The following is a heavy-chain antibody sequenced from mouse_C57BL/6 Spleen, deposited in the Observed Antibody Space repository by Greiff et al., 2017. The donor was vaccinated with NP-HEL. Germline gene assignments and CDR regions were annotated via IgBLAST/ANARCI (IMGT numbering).Heavy chain of an antibody. J-gene: IGHJ3*01. V-gene: IGHV1-80*01. D-gene: IGHD2-3*01. Sequence: QVQLKESGAELVKPGASVKISCKASGYAFSSYWMNWVKQRPGKGLEWIGQIYPGDGDTNYNGKFKGKATLTADKSSSTAYMQLSSLTPEDSAVYFCARRDGYLAFAYWGQGTLVTVSA. CDR1: GYAFSSYW. CDR3: ARRDGYLAFAY. CDR2: IYPGDGDT.